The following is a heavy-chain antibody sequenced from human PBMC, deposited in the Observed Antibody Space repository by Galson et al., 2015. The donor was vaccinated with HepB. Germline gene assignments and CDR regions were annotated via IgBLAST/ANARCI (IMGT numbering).Heavy chain of an antibody. D-gene: IGHD2-2*01. Sequence: VKVSCKVSGYTLSELSMHWVRQAPGKGVEWMGGFDPEDGETIYAQKFQGRVIMTEDTSTDTGYMELSSLRSEDTAVYYCVSAKDIVGLPVSGAMDVWGQGTTVTVSS. V-gene: IGHV1-24*01. J-gene: IGHJ6*02. CDR1: GYTLSELS. CDR3: VSAKDIVGLPVSGAMDV. CDR2: FDPEDGET.